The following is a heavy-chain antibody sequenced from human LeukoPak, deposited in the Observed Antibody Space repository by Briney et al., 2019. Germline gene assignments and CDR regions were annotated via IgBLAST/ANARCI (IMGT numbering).Heavy chain of an antibody. J-gene: IGHJ4*02. CDR1: GASFSSGDQY. Sequence: KSSQTLSITCTVSGASFSSGDQYWNWIRQSPGKGLEWIGSIHPSGTLYNNPSLESRVTMSMDTSKNQFSLNLNSVTAADTAVYFCSRGLDSRKLGYWGQGTLVTVSS. CDR2: IHPSGTL. CDR3: SRGLDSRKLGY. D-gene: IGHD3-22*01. V-gene: IGHV4-31*03.